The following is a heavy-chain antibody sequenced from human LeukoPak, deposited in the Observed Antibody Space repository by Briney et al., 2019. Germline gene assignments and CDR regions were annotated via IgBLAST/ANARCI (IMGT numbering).Heavy chain of an antibody. J-gene: IGHJ6*02. Sequence: PSETLSLTCAVYGGSFSGYYWSWIRQHPGKGLEWIGEIYRSGSTNYNPSLKSRVTISVDTSKNQFSLKLSSVTAADTALYYCARGRDERSMDVWGQGTTVTVSS. V-gene: IGHV4-34*01. CDR1: GGSFSGYY. CDR3: ARGRDERSMDV. CDR2: IYRSGST.